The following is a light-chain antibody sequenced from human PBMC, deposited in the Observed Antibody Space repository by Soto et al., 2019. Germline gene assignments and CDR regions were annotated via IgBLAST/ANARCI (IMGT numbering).Light chain of an antibody. CDR1: SSDVGAYDH. V-gene: IGLV2-11*01. J-gene: IGLJ1*01. CDR3: CSFAAMSGYV. CDR2: DVN. Sequence: QSALTQPRSVSGSPGQSVTISCTGTSSDVGAYDHVSWYQQHPGKAPKLMIHDVNHRPSGVPDRLSGSKSGNTASLTISGPQDEAEAYYYGCSFAAMSGYVFGTGTKLTVL.